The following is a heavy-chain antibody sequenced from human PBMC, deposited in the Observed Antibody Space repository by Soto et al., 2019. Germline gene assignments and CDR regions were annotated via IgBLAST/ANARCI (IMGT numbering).Heavy chain of an antibody. CDR2: VLYSGST. CDR1: GGSVSGYY. CDR3: ATLKWELKRGIDS. J-gene: IGHJ4*02. D-gene: IGHD1-26*01. Sequence: QVQLQESGPGLVKPSETLSLTCTVSGGSVSGYYWSWIRQTPGEGLEWIGYVLYSGSTNYNPSLKCRMTITIDTSKNQFTRNLTSVTAAHTTIYYCATLKWELKRGIDSGGEGALVTVSP. V-gene: IGHV4-59*02.